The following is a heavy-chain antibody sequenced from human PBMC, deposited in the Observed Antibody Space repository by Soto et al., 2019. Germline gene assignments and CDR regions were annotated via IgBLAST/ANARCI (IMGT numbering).Heavy chain of an antibody. CDR2: IIPIFGTA. Sequence: GASVKVSCKASGGTFSSYAISWVRQAPGQGLEWMGGIIPIFGTANYAQKFQGRVTITADESTGTAYMELSSLRSEDTAVYYCAAQCGYSSGWESNYFDYWGQGTLVTVYS. J-gene: IGHJ4*02. V-gene: IGHV1-69*13. CDR3: AAQCGYSSGWESNYFDY. CDR1: GGTFSSYA. D-gene: IGHD6-19*01.